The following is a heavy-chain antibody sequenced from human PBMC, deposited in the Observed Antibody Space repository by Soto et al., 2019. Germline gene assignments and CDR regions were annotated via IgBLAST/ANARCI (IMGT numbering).Heavy chain of an antibody. V-gene: IGHV4-59*08. CDR3: ARHVIEMAPFGY. J-gene: IGHJ4*02. CDR1: GVSISSYY. CDR2: IYYSGST. Sequence: PSETLSLTCTVSGVSISSYYWSWIRQPPGKGLEWIGYIYYSGSTNYNPSLKSRVTISVDTSKNQFSLKLSSVTAADTAVYYCARHVIEMAPFGYWGQGTLVTVSS.